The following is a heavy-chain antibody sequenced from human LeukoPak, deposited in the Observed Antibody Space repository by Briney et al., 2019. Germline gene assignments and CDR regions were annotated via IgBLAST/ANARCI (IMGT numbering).Heavy chain of an antibody. CDR1: EFTFSSYG. J-gene: IGHJ4*02. V-gene: IGHV3-30*18. Sequence: GGSLRLSCAASEFTFSSYGMHWVRQAPGKGLEWVAVISYDGSNKYYADSVKGRFTISRDNSKNTLYLQMNSLRAEDTAVYYCAKDYGYCSGGSCPPLDYWGQGTLVTVSS. CDR2: ISYDGSNK. D-gene: IGHD2-15*01. CDR3: AKDYGYCSGGSCPPLDY.